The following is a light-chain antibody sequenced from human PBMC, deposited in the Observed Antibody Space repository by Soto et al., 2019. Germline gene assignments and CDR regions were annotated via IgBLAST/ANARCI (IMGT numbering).Light chain of an antibody. CDR1: QSITSF. V-gene: IGKV1-39*01. Sequence: DIQMTQSPSSLSASVGDRVTITCRASQSITSFLSWYQHKPGKAPKLLIYGASSLHRGVPSRFSGSGSGTDFTLTISSLQPGDFATYYCLQTYSTPFTFGPGTTVDLK. CDR3: LQTYSTPFT. J-gene: IGKJ3*01. CDR2: GAS.